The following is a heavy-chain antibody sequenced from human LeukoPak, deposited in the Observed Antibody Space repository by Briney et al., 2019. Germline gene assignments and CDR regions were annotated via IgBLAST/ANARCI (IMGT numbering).Heavy chain of an antibody. V-gene: IGHV3-30*03. CDR1: GFTFSSYG. D-gene: IGHD6-13*01. CDR2: ISYDGSNK. CDR3: ARDRRSSWYSHFDY. J-gene: IGHJ4*02. Sequence: PGGSLRLSCAASGFTFSSYGMHWVRQAPGKGLEWVAFISYDGSNKYYADSVKGRFTISRDNSKNTLYLQMNSLRAEDTAVYYCARDRRSSWYSHFDYWGQGTLVTVSS.